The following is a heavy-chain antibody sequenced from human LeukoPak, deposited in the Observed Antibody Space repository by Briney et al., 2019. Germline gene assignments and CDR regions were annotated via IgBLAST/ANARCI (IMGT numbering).Heavy chain of an antibody. Sequence: PGGSLRLSCAASGFTFSSEWMHWVRQAPGRGLVWISHIDGNGRTTNYGDSVRGRFTVSRDNAKNTLYLQMNSLRAEDTAVYYCAKDPHSYGYRGWFDYWGQGTLVTVSS. J-gene: IGHJ4*02. CDR2: IDGNGRTT. V-gene: IGHV3-74*01. CDR3: AKDPHSYGYRGWFDY. D-gene: IGHD5-18*01. CDR1: GFTFSSEW.